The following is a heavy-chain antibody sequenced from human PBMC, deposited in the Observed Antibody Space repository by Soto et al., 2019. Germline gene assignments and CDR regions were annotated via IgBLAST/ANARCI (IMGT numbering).Heavy chain of an antibody. CDR2: IYYSGST. D-gene: IGHD4-4*01. J-gene: IGHJ6*03. CDR1: GGSISSYY. V-gene: IGHV4-59*01. CDR3: ARASVTTVARYYYYYMDV. Sequence: SETLSLTWTVSGGSISSYYWSWIRQPPGKGLEWIGYIYYSGSTNYNPSLKSRVTISVDTSKNQFSLKLSSVTAADTAVYYCARASVTTVARYYYYYMDVWGKGTTVTVSS.